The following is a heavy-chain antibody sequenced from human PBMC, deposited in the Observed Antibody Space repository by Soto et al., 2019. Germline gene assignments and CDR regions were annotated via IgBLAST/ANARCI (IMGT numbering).Heavy chain of an antibody. CDR1: GFTFSDFV. CDR2: IWYDGSDK. Sequence: GGSLRLSCVTSGFTFSDFVMQWVRQAPGKGLEWVAVIWYDGSDKYYADSVKGRFTISRDDSKNTLYLQMNSLRAEDTAVYYCVRDDDNDANALDYWGPGTLVTVSS. CDR3: VRDDDNDANALDY. V-gene: IGHV3-33*01. J-gene: IGHJ4*02.